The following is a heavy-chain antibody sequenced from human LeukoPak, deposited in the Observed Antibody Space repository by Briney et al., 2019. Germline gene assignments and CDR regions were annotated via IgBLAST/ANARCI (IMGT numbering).Heavy chain of an antibody. CDR1: GFTFSSYT. CDR2: ISSTSSYI. V-gene: IGHV3-21*04. Sequence: GGSLRLSCEGSGFTFSSYTMIWVRQAPGKGLEWLTSISSTSSYIYYADSVKGRFTISRDNAKNSLYLQMNSLRAEDTAVYYCARDLDDLNTLPPLFQHWGQGTLVTVSS. D-gene: IGHD3-3*01. CDR3: ARDLDDLNTLPPLFQH. J-gene: IGHJ1*01.